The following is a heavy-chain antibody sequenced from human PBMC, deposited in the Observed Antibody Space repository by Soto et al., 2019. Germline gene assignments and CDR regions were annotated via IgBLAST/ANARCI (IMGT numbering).Heavy chain of an antibody. CDR3: AKGDWNDAGDAFDI. J-gene: IGHJ3*02. Sequence: PWGSLRLSCVASGFMFDNYAMSWVRQVPGKGLEWVSTIRDSGYSTYYADSVKGRFTLSRDNSKNTVFLQMNSLRAEDTALYYCAKGDWNDAGDAFDIWGQGTVVTVSS. D-gene: IGHD1-1*01. CDR2: IRDSGYST. V-gene: IGHV3-23*01. CDR1: GFMFDNYA.